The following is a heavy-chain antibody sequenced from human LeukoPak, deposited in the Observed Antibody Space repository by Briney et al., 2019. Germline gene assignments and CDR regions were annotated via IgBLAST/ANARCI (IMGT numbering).Heavy chain of an antibody. CDR2: IYYSGST. CDR1: GGSISSYY. J-gene: IGHJ4*02. V-gene: IGHV4-59*01. Sequence: SETLSLTCTVSGGSISSYYWSWIRQPPGKGLEWIGYIYYSGSTNYNPSLKSRVTISVDTSKNQFSLKLSSVTAADTAVYYCARHPGPYCGGDCYSFDYWGQGTLVTVSS. CDR3: ARHPGPYCGGDCYSFDY. D-gene: IGHD2-21*02.